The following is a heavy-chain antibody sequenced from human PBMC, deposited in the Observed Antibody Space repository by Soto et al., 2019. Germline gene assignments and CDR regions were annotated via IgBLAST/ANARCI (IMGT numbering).Heavy chain of an antibody. CDR2: ISAHNGNT. CDR1: GDAFTTYG. D-gene: IGHD1-1*01. J-gene: IGHJ4*02. Sequence: QVHLVQSGAEVKKPGASVKVSCKGSGDAFTTYGITWVRQAPGQGLEWMGWISAHNGNTNYAQKLQSRVTVTRDTSTSTAYMELRSLRSDDTAVSYCARGRYGDYWGQGALVTVSS. CDR3: ARGRYGDY. V-gene: IGHV1-18*01.